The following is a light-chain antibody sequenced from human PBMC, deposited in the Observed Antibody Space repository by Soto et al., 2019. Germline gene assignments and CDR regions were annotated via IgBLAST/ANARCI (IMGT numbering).Light chain of an antibody. J-gene: IGLJ2*01. CDR3: GTWDSSLSAVV. CDR1: SSNIGNKY. V-gene: IGLV1-51*01. Sequence: QSGLTQPPSVSAAPGPKFTISCSGSSSNIGNKYVSWYQQLPGTAPKLLIYDNNKRPSGIPDRFSGSKSGTSATLGITGLQTGDEADYYCGTWDSSLSAVVFGGGTKLTVL. CDR2: DNN.